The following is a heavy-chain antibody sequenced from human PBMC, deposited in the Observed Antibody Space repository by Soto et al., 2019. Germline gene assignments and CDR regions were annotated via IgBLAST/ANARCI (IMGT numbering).Heavy chain of an antibody. Sequence: GGSLRLSCAASGFTFSSYAMTWVRQAPGKGLELVSVICYDGSNKYYADSVKGRFTISRDNSKNTLYLQMNSLRADDTAVYYCARDLVTFGGFIVPAYWGQGTLVTVSS. D-gene: IGHD3-16*02. CDR2: ICYDGSNK. CDR1: GFTFSSYA. J-gene: IGHJ4*02. V-gene: IGHV3-30*03. CDR3: ARDLVTFGGFIVPAY.